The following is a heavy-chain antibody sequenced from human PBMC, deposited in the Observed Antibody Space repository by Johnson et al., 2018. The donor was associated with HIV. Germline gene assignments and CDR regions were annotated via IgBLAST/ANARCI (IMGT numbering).Heavy chain of an antibody. CDR1: GFTVSSNY. CDR2: IYSGGST. CDR3: ATDSSSGVYDAFDI. V-gene: IGHV3-66*02. J-gene: IGHJ3*02. D-gene: IGHD6-13*01. Sequence: MQLVESGGGLVQPGESLRLSCAASGFTVSSNYMSWVRQAPGKGLEWVSVIYSGGSTYDADSVKGRFTISRDNSKNMLYLQMNSLRAEDTAVYYCATDSSSGVYDAFDIWGQGTMVTVSS.